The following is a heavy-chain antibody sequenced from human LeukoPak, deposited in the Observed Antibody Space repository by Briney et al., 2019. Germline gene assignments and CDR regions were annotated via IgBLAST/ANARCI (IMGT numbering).Heavy chain of an antibody. J-gene: IGHJ4*02. CDR3: ARKGGLFDY. Sequence: SETLSLTCTVSGGSIRYYYRSWIRQSPGKGLEWIGYIYYNGSTNYNPSLKSRVTISVDMSKNQFSLKMSSVTAADTAVYYCARKGGLFDYWGQGRLVTVSS. CDR2: IYYNGST. CDR1: GGSIRYYY. D-gene: IGHD2-15*01. V-gene: IGHV4-59*01.